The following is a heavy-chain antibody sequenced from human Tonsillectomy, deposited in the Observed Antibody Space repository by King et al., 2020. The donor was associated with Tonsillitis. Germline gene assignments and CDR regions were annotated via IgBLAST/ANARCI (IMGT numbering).Heavy chain of an antibody. D-gene: IGHD2-15*01. CDR2: IIPIFGTA. Sequence: VQLVESGAEVKKPGSSVKVSCTASGGTFSSYAVNWVRQAPGQGLEWMGGIIPIFGTANYAQKFQGRLTITADGSTSTAYMWLSSLRSDETAVYYCATKGYSSHFDYWGQGTLVTVSS. CDR1: GGTFSSYA. J-gene: IGHJ4*02. V-gene: IGHV1-69*01. CDR3: ATKGYSSHFDY.